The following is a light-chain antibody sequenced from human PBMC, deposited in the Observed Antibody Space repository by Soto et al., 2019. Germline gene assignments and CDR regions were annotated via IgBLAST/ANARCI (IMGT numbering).Light chain of an antibody. Sequence: DIQMTQSPSSLSASVGDRVTITCRASQSISSYLNWYQQKPGKAPKLLIYAASSLQSGVPSRFSDSGSGTDFTLTISSLQPEDFATYYCQQSGTFGQGTKLEIK. V-gene: IGKV1-39*01. J-gene: IGKJ2*02. CDR1: QSISSY. CDR3: QQSGT. CDR2: AAS.